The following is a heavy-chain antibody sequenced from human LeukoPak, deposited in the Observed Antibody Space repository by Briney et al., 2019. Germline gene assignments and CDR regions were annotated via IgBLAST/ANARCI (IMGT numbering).Heavy chain of an antibody. CDR1: GGTFSSYA. Sequence: SVTVSCKASGGTFSSYAISWVRQAPGQGLEWMGGIIPIFGTANYAQKFQGRVTITTDESTSTAYMELSSLRSEDTAVYYCARAGGYGDYDLFGVYWGQGTLVTVSS. V-gene: IGHV1-69*05. CDR2: IIPIFGTA. J-gene: IGHJ4*02. CDR3: ARAGGYGDYDLFGVY. D-gene: IGHD4-17*01.